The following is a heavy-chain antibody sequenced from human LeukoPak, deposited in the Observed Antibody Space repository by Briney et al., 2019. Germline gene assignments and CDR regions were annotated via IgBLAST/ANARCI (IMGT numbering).Heavy chain of an antibody. CDR2: ISGRSGNT. J-gene: IGHJ5*02. D-gene: IGHD3-10*01. Sequence: GGSLRLSCATSGFIYTSYIMSWVRQAPGKGLEWVSSISGRSGNTNYADSVKGRFSISRDNSKNTLYLQMNSLRAEDTAVYYCATVRSGSWDWFDPWGQGTLLTVSS. CDR3: ATVRSGSWDWFDP. V-gene: IGHV3-23*01. CDR1: GFIYTSYI.